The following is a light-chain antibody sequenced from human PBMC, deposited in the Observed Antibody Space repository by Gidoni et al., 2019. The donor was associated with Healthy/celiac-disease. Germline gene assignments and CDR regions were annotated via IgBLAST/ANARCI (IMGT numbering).Light chain of an antibody. Sequence: DIQMTHSPSSLSASVGDRVTITCRASQSLSSYLNWYQQKPGKAPKLLIYAASSLQSGVPSRFSGSGSGTDFTLTISSLQPEDFATYYCQQSYSTPRTFGQGTKLEIK. CDR3: QQSYSTPRT. CDR2: AAS. J-gene: IGKJ2*01. CDR1: QSLSSY. V-gene: IGKV1-39*01.